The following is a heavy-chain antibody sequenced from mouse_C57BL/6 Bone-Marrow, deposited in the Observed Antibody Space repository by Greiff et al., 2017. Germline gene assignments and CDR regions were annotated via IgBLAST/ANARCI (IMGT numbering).Heavy chain of an antibody. V-gene: IGHV1-82*01. CDR3: ARMNPWFAY. J-gene: IGHJ3*01. Sequence: QVQLKESGPELVKPGASVKISCKASGYAFSSSWMNWVKQRPGKGLEWIGRIYPGDGDTNYNGKFKGKATLTADKSSSTAYMQLSSLTSEDSGVYFCARMNPWFAYWGQGTLVTVSA. CDR2: IYPGDGDT. CDR1: GYAFSSSW.